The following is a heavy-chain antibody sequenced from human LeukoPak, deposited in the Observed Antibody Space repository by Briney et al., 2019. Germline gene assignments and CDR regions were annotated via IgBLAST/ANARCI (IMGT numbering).Heavy chain of an antibody. CDR1: GFTFSSYW. D-gene: IGHD3-3*01. J-gene: IGHJ4*02. Sequence: AGGPLRLSCAASGFTFSSYWMSWVRQAPGKGLEWVANIKQDGSEKYYVDSVKGRFTISRDNSKNTLYLQMNSLRAEDTAVYYCAKNVLRFLEWLLPADYWGQGTLVTVSS. V-gene: IGHV3-7*03. CDR2: IKQDGSEK. CDR3: AKNVLRFLEWLLPADY.